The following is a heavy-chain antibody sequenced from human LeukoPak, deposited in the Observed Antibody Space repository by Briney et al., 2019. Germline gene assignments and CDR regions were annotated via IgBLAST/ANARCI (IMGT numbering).Heavy chain of an antibody. CDR1: GGSISSGSYY. Sequence: SETLSLTCTVSGGSISSGSYYWSWIRQPAGKGLEWIGRIYTSGSTNYNPSLKSRVTISADTSKNQFSLKLSSVTAADTAVYYCAREGDYYYYMDVWGKGTTVTVSS. CDR3: AREGDYYYYMDV. CDR2: IYTSGST. J-gene: IGHJ6*03. V-gene: IGHV4-61*02.